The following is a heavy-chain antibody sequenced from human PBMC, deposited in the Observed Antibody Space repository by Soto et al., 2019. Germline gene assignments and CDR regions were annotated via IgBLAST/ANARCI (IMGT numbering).Heavy chain of an antibody. V-gene: IGHV3-33*01. CDR3: ARDHGREWELHT. J-gene: IGHJ5*02. D-gene: IGHD1-26*01. CDR2: IWYDGSNK. Sequence: QVQLVESGGGVVQPGRSLRLSCAASGFTFSSYGMHWVRQAPGKGLEWVAVIWYDGSNKYYADSVKGRFTISRDNSKKTLYLQMNSLRAEDTAVYYCARDHGREWELHTWGQGTLVTVSS. CDR1: GFTFSSYG.